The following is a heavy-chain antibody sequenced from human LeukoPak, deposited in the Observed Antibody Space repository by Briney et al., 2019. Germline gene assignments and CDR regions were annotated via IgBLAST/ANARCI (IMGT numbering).Heavy chain of an antibody. CDR3: AKNGRTWPS. CDR1: GASISGLY. CDR2: IYNRDT. J-gene: IGHJ5*02. D-gene: IGHD2-8*01. V-gene: IGHV4-59*13. Sequence: PSETLSLTCSVSGASISGLYWSWRRQPPGKGLEWIAHIYNRDTNYNPSLQSRVTISLDTSKNQFSLKLTSVTAADTAVYYCAKNGRTWPSWGRGTLATVSS.